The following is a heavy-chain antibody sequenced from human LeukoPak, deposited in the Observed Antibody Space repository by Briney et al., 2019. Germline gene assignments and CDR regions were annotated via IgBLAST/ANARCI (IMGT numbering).Heavy chain of an antibody. V-gene: IGHV1-2*02. CDR3: ARGFNGITMIEHDY. J-gene: IGHJ4*02. CDR2: INPNSGGT. D-gene: IGHD3-22*01. CDR1: GYTFTGYY. Sequence: ASVKVSCKASGYTFTGYYMHWVRQAPGQGLEWMGWINPNSGGTNYAQKFQGRVTMTRDTPISTAYMELSRLRSDDTAVYYCARGFNGITMIEHDYWGQGTLVTVSS.